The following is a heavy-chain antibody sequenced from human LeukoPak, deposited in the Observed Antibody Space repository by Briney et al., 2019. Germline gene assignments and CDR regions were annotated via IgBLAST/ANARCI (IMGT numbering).Heavy chain of an antibody. V-gene: IGHV3-30*04. Sequence: GGSLRLSCAASGFTFSSYAMHWVRQAPGKGLEWVAVISYDGSNKDYADSVKGRFTISRDNSKNTLYLQMNSLRAEDTAVYYCARDIYSSSWYPLVYWGRGTLVTVSS. CDR2: ISYDGSNK. D-gene: IGHD6-13*01. CDR1: GFTFSSYA. J-gene: IGHJ4*02. CDR3: ARDIYSSSWYPLVY.